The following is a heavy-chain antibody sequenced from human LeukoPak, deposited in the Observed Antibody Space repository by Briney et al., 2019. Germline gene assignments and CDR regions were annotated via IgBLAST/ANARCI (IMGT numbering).Heavy chain of an antibody. V-gene: IGHV3-23*01. CDR3: AKEGAWGIAVAGTWGYYFDY. CDR1: GFTFSNHA. D-gene: IGHD6-19*01. J-gene: IGHJ4*02. CDR2: ISGSDGGT. Sequence: GGSLRLSCAASGFTFSNHAMSWVRQAPGKGLEWVSGISGSDGGTYNADSVKGRFTIPRDNSKNTLYLQMNSLRAEDTAVYYCAKEGAWGIAVAGTWGYYFDYWGQGTLVTVSS.